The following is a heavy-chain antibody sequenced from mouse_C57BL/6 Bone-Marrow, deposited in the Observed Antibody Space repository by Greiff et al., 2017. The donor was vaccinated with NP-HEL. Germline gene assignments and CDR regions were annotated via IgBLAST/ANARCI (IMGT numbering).Heavy chain of an antibody. V-gene: IGHV6-3*01. CDR2: IRLKSDNYAT. CDR1: GFTFSNYW. CDR3: TDGTPFAY. J-gene: IGHJ3*01. D-gene: IGHD4-1*01. Sequence: EVQLQESGGGLVQPGGSMKLSCVASGFTFSNYWMNWVRQSPEKGLEWVAQIRLKSDNYATHYAESVKGRFTISRDDSKSSVYLQMNNLRAEDTGIYYCTDGTPFAYWGQGTLVTVSA.